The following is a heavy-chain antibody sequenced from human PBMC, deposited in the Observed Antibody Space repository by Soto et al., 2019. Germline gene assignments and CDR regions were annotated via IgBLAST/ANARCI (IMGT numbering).Heavy chain of an antibody. D-gene: IGHD3-3*01. CDR1: GDSLTSYI. CDR3: AKSFVFVHRAYLDV. J-gene: IGHJ6*03. Sequence: QVQLVQSGAEVKKPGSSVRVSCEVSGDSLTSYIFTWVRQAPGQGLEWMGRVIPIQGKADYALKIQDRVTISADKSKNTVYMELRSLRPEDTAVYYCAKSFVFVHRAYLDVWGKGTTVTVSS. V-gene: IGHV1-69*02. CDR2: VIPIQGKA.